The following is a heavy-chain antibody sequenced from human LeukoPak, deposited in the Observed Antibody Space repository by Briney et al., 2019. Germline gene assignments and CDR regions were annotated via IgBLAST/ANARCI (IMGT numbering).Heavy chain of an antibody. D-gene: IGHD6-13*01. J-gene: IGHJ6*03. CDR3: ARVVGLTGYSSSWYSGYYYYMDV. V-gene: IGHV1-69*06. CDR1: GYTFTSYV. CDR2: IIPIFGTT. Sequence: SVKVSCKASGYTFTSYVINWVRQATGQGLEWMGGIIPIFGTTNYAQKFQDRVTITADKSTSTAYMELSSLRSEDTAVYYCARVVGLTGYSSSWYSGYYYYMDVWGKGTTVTVSS.